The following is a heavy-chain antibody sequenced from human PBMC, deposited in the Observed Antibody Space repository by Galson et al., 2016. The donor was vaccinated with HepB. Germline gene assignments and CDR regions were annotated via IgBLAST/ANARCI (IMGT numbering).Heavy chain of an antibody. CDR1: GFTFSTYN. CDR3: ARRSTGWVGWAFDI. CDR2: ISATGTTT. V-gene: IGHV3-48*03. D-gene: IGHD6-19*01. J-gene: IGHJ3*02. Sequence: SLRLSCAASGFTFSTYNMNWVRQAPGKGLEWVSYISATGTTTYYADSVKGRFTISRDNAKNSLYLQVNSLRDEDTAVYYCARRSTGWVGWAFDIWGQGTMLTVSS.